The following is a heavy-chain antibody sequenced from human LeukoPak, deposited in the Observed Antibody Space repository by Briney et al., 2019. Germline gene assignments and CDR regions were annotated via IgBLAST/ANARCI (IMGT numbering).Heavy chain of an antibody. CDR1: GFTFSSYS. D-gene: IGHD1-14*01. V-gene: IGHV3-21*01. CDR3: ARVRLQPRTLLDDAFDI. J-gene: IGHJ3*02. CDR2: ISTSSSYI. Sequence: GGSLRLSCAASGFTFSSYSMNWVRQAPGKGLEWVSCISTSSSYIYYADSVKGRFTISRDNAKNSLYLQMNSLRAEDTAVYYCARVRLQPRTLLDDAFDIWGQRTMVTVSS.